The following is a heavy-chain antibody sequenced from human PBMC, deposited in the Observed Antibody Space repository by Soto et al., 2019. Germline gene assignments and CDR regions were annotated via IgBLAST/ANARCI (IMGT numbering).Heavy chain of an antibody. J-gene: IGHJ4*02. D-gene: IGHD6-13*01. V-gene: IGHV3-33*01. CDR1: GFTFSSYG. CDR2: IWYDGSNK. Sequence: GGSLRLSCAASGFTFSSYGMNWVRQAPGKGLEWVAVIWYDGSNKYYADSVKGRFTISRDNSKNTLYLQMNSLRAEDTAVYYCARDCVPGSSWYLGYWGQGTLVTVSS. CDR3: ARDCVPGSSWYLGY.